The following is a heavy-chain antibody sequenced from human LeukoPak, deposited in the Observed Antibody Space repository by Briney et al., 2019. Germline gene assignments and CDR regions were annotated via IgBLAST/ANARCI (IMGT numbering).Heavy chain of an antibody. V-gene: IGHV3-30*03. CDR3: ARDSVAGKIFDY. Sequence: GGSLRLSCAASGFTFSSYGMHWVRQAPGKGLEWVAVISYDGSNKYYADSVKGRFTTSRDNPKNTLYLQMNSLRAEDTAVYYCARDSVAGKIFDYWGQGTLVTVSS. CDR1: GFTFSSYG. CDR2: ISYDGSNK. J-gene: IGHJ4*02. D-gene: IGHD6-19*01.